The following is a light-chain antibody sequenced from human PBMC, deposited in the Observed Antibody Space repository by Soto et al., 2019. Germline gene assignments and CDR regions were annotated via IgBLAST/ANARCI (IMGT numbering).Light chain of an antibody. V-gene: IGKV4-1*01. J-gene: IGKJ4*01. Sequence: DIVMTKSPDSLAASLGESATINCRSAQTVLYSSNNKNYLAWYQQKPGHPPKLLIYWASTRESGVPDRFSGSGSETDFTLTISSLQAEDVAVYFCQQYYTTPLTFGGGTRVEIK. CDR2: WAS. CDR3: QQYYTTPLT. CDR1: QTVLYSSNNKNY.